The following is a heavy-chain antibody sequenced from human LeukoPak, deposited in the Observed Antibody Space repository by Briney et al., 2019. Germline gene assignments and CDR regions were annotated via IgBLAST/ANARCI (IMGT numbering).Heavy chain of an antibody. CDR3: SRENGAFSPFGY. D-gene: IGHD2-8*01. CDR1: GGSISNTNW. V-gene: IGHV4-4*02. Sequence: PSETLSLTCGVSGGSISNTNWWSWVRQPPGQGLEWIGEISLTGLTHYDPSLESRVTVSLDKSKNQLSLNLTSVTAADTAVYYCSRENGAFSPFGYWGQGTLVTVLS. CDR2: ISLTGLT. J-gene: IGHJ4*02.